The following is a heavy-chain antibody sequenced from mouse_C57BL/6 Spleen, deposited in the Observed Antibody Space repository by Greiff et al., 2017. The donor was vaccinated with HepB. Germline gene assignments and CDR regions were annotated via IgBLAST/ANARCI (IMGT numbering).Heavy chain of an antibody. CDR2: IYPSSGNT. V-gene: IGHV1-81*01. J-gene: IGHJ4*01. CDR3: ARSYVTTVVAPYALDY. D-gene: IGHD1-1*01. CDR1: GYTFTSYG. Sequence: VQLQQSGAELARPGASVKLSCKASGYTFTSYGISWVKQRTGQGLEWIGEIYPSSGNTYYNEKFKGKATLTADKSSSTAYMELRSLTSEDSAVYFGARSYVTTVVAPYALDYWGQGTPVTVSS.